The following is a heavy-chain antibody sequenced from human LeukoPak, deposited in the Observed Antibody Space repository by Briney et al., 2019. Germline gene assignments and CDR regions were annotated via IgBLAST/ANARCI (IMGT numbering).Heavy chain of an antibody. CDR1: GYTFTSSG. D-gene: IGHD3-22*01. Sequence: ASVKVSCKASGYTFTSSGITWVRQAPGQGLEWMGWISARNGDTKYAQMVQDRINMTTDTSATTAYMELRSLRSDDTAVYFCARLGYGSNRFDYWGQGTLVTVSS. CDR3: ARLGYGSNRFDY. J-gene: IGHJ4*02. CDR2: ISARNGDT. V-gene: IGHV1-18*01.